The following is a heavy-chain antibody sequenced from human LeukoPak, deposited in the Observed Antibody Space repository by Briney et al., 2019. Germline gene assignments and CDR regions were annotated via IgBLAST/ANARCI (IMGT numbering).Heavy chain of an antibody. CDR2: IHYTGNT. CDR1: GASISSGC. V-gene: IGHV4-59*01. J-gene: IGHJ4*02. Sequence: PSETLSLTCTVSGASISSGCWSWIRQPPGKGLEWVGYIHYTGNTNYSPSLKSRVTISVDTSKKQFSLRLISVTAADTAVYYCARGRVFYGSGTSFDYWGPGTLATVSS. CDR3: ARGRVFYGSGTSFDY. D-gene: IGHD3-10*01.